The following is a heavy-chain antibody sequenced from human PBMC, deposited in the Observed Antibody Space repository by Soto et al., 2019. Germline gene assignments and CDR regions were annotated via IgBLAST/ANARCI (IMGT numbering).Heavy chain of an antibody. J-gene: IGHJ5*02. D-gene: IGHD4-17*01. CDR1: GFIFRTYT. CDR3: ARDGYGVPPINWFDP. V-gene: IGHV3-30-3*01. CDR2: ISYDGTKK. Sequence: HPGGSLRLSCTASGFIFRTYTMHWVRQAPGKGLEWVAVISYDGTKKYYADSVKGRFTISRDNSKNTLYLQMNSLRAEDTAVYYCARDGYGVPPINWFDPWGQGTLVTVSS.